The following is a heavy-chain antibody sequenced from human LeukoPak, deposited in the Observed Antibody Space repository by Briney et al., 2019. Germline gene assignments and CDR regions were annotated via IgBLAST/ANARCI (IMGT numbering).Heavy chain of an antibody. D-gene: IGHD6-13*01. Sequence: SETLSLTCTVSGDSITSSTFYWGWIRQPPGKGLDWIGVINYSGNTYYSPSLKSRVTLSVDTSKNQFSLKLSSVTAADTAVYYCARHIAMFEWFDPWGQGTLVTVSS. V-gene: IGHV4-39*01. CDR2: INYSGNT. CDR1: GDSITSSTFY. CDR3: ARHIAMFEWFDP. J-gene: IGHJ5*02.